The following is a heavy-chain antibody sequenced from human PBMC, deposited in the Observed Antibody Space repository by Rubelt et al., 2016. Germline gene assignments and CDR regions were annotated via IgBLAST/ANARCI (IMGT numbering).Heavy chain of an antibody. D-gene: IGHD3-3*01. V-gene: IGHV4-39*07. Sequence: QLQLQESGPGLVKPSETLSLTCTVSGGSISSSSYYWGWIRQPPGKGLEWIGSIYYSGSTNYNPSLKSRFTISVDTSKNQFSLKLSSVTAADTAVYDCARHSLPLNYDFWSGYYDYWGQGTLVTVSS. CDR2: IYYSGST. CDR1: GGSISSSSYY. J-gene: IGHJ4*02. CDR3: ARHSLPLNYDFWSGYYDY.